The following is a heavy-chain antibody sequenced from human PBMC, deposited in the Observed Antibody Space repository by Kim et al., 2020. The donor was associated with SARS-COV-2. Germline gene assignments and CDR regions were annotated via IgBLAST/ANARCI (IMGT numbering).Heavy chain of an antibody. Sequence: ASVKVSCKASGYTFTSYAMHWVRQAPGQRLEWMGWINAGNGNTKYSQKFQGRVTITRDTSASTAYMELSSLRSEDTAVYYCARPATSGSYLESYFDYWGQGTLVTVSS. CDR2: INAGNGNT. V-gene: IGHV1-3*01. D-gene: IGHD1-26*01. CDR1: GYTFTSYA. CDR3: ARPATSGSYLESYFDY. J-gene: IGHJ4*02.